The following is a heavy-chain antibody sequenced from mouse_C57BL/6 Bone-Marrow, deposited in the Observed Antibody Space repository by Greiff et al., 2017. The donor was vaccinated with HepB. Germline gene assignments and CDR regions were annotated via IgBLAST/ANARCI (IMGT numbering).Heavy chain of an antibody. V-gene: IGHV1-5*01. J-gene: IGHJ3*01. CDR3: TRQIYYYGSSYAAWFAY. Sequence: EVQLVESGTVLARPGASVKMSCKTSGYTFTSYWMHWVKQRPGQGLEWIGAIYPGNSDTSYNQKFKGKAKLTAVTSASTAYMELSSLTNEDSAVYYCTRQIYYYGSSYAAWFAYWGQGTLVTVSA. D-gene: IGHD1-1*01. CDR2: IYPGNSDT. CDR1: GYTFTSYW.